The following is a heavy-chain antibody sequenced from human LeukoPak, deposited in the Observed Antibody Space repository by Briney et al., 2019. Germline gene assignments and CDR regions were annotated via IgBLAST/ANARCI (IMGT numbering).Heavy chain of an antibody. CDR3: AHFKGGSFDF. V-gene: IGHV4-39*01. CDR1: GGSTSSSRYS. J-gene: IGHJ3*01. CDR2: IYDSGST. Sequence: SETLSLTCTVSGGSTSSSRYSWGWIRQPPGKGLEWIGTIYDSGSTYYNPSLKSRVTISVDTSKNQFSLRLSSVTAADTAVYYCAHFKGGSFDFWGQGTMVTVSS. D-gene: IGHD1-26*01.